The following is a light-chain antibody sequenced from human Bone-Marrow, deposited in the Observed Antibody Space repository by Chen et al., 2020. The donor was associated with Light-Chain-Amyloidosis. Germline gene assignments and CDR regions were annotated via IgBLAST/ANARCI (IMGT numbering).Light chain of an antibody. CDR3: QQYGTSPLT. CDR1: QTISSNY. J-gene: IGKJ4*01. CDR2: GSS. Sequence: TVLTPSPGTLSLSPGEGANLSCRASQTISSNYLTWYQQKFGQAPRLLIYGSSSRATGIPDRFTGSGSGTDFTLTFNRLEPEDFAMYYCQQYGTSPLTFGGGTKVEIK. V-gene: IGKV3-20*01.